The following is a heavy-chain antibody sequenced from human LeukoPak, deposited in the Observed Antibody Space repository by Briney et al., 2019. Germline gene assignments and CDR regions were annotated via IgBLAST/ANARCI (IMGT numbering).Heavy chain of an antibody. CDR3: ARGLRFDP. D-gene: IGHD3-9*01. Sequence: SETLSLTCAVYGGSFSGYYWSWIRQPPGKGLEWIGEINHSGSTNYNPSLKSRATISVDTSKNQFSLKLSSVTAADPAVYYCARGLRFDPWGQGTLVTVSS. J-gene: IGHJ5*02. CDR2: INHSGST. V-gene: IGHV4-34*01. CDR1: GGSFSGYY.